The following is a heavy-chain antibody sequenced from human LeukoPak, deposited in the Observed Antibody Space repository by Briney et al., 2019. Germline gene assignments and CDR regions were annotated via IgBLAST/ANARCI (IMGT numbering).Heavy chain of an antibody. CDR1: GFTFSSYA. J-gene: IGHJ4*02. Sequence: GGSQRLSCAASGFTFSSYAMSWVRQAPGKGLEWVSAISGSGASTYYADSVKGRFTISRDNSKNTLYLQMNSLRAEDTAVYYCAKDDLDYYDSSGYYPDFWGQGTLVTVSS. CDR3: AKDDLDYYDSSGYYPDF. D-gene: IGHD3-22*01. V-gene: IGHV3-23*01. CDR2: ISGSGAST.